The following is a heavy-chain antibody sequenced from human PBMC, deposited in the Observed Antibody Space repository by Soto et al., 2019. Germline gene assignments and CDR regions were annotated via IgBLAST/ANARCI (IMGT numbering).Heavy chain of an antibody. Sequence: SETLSLTCTVSGGSISSGGYYWSWIRQHPGKGLEWIGYIYYSGSTYYNPSLKSRVTISVDTSKNQFSLKLSSVTAADTAVYYCAREKRYYDSSGYYPAYYYYGMDVWGQGTTVTVSS. J-gene: IGHJ6*02. CDR1: GGSISSGGYY. CDR2: IYYSGST. V-gene: IGHV4-31*03. D-gene: IGHD3-22*01. CDR3: AREKRYYDSSGYYPAYYYYGMDV.